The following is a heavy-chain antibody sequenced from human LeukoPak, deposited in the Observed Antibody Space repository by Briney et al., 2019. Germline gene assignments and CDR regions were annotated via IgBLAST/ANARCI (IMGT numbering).Heavy chain of an antibody. Sequence: GGSLRLSCAASGFTVSSNYMSWVRQAPGKGLEWVSVIHSGGSTYYADSVKGRFTISRDNSKNTLYLQMNSLRAEDTAVYYCARSGYSYGYADYWGQGTLVTVSS. CDR3: ARSGYSYGYADY. J-gene: IGHJ4*02. CDR1: GFTVSSNY. D-gene: IGHD5-18*01. CDR2: IHSGGST. V-gene: IGHV3-53*01.